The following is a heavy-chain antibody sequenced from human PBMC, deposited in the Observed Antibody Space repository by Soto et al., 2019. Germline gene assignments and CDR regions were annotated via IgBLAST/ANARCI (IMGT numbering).Heavy chain of an antibody. Sequence: GESLEISCKGSGYSFTSYWISWVRQMPGKGLEWMGRIDPSDSYTNYSPSFQGHVTISADKSISTAYLQWSSLKASDTAMYYCARERVVAAAGTGAFDIWGQGTMVT. CDR1: GYSFTSYW. D-gene: IGHD6-13*01. J-gene: IGHJ3*02. CDR3: ARERVVAAAGTGAFDI. CDR2: IDPSDSYT. V-gene: IGHV5-10-1*01.